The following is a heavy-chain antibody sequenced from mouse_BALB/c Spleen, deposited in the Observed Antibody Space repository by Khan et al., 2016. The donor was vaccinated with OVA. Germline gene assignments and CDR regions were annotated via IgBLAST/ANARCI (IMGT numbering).Heavy chain of an antibody. CDR1: GFNIKDYY. V-gene: IGHV14-1*02. CDR3: ARDGYSPWFAY. Sequence: VQLQQSGAELVRPGALVKLSCKASGFNIKDYYMHWVKQRPEQGLVWIGRIDPENGDTIYDPKFQGKASITSDTSSNTAYLPLSSLTSEDTTVYYCARDGYSPWFAYWGQGTLVTVSA. J-gene: IGHJ3*01. CDR2: IDPENGDT. D-gene: IGHD2-3*01.